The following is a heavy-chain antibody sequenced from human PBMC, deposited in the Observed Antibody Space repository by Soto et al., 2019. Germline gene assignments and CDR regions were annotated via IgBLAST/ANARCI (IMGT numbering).Heavy chain of an antibody. V-gene: IGHV4-39*01. J-gene: IGHJ4*02. Sequence: SETLSLTCTVSGGSISSSTYYWGWIRQPPGKGLEWIGSISDSGNTYYNPSLKSRVTISVDTSKNQFSLKLRSVTAADTAVYYFDSGNTYYHPSLKRWVNQFGKQVKEQVSLEVGVVAGGDKAFELFSRKVSEVENGVVVTASLYFDYWGQGTLVTVSS. CDR1: GGSISSSTYY. CDR2: ISDSGNT. D-gene: IGHD5-18*01. CDR3: DSGNTYYHPSLKRWVNQFGKQVKEQVSLEVGVVAGGDKAFELFSRKVSEVENGVVVTASLYFDY.